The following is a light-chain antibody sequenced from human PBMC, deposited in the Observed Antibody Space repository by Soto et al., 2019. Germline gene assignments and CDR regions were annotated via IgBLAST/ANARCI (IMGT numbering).Light chain of an antibody. CDR3: LQDINYPWT. CDR1: QSISRG. J-gene: IGKJ1*01. Sequence: DIQMTQSPSTLSSSVGDRVTITCRASQSISRGLAWYQQKPGKAPNLLIYDASTLESGVPSRFSGSGSGTEFTLTISSLQPDDFATYYCLQDINYPWTFGQGTKVDIK. CDR2: DAS. V-gene: IGKV1-5*01.